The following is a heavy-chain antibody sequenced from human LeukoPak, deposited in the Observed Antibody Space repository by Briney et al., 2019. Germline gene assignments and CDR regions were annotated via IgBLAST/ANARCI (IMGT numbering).Heavy chain of an antibody. CDR1: GFTFSSYG. J-gene: IGHJ3*02. CDR2: IRYDGSNK. V-gene: IGHV3-30*02. D-gene: IGHD5-24*01. Sequence: PGGSLRLSCAASGFTFSSYGMHWVRQAPGKGLEWVAFIRYDGSNKNYAESVKGRFTISRDNSKNTLYLQMNSLRAEDTAVYYCARDGYNSDDAFDIWGQGTMVTVSS. CDR3: ARDGYNSDDAFDI.